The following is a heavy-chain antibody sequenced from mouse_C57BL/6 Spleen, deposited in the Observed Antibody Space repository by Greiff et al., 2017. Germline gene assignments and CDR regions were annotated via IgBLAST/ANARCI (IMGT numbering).Heavy chain of an antibody. Sequence: QVQLQQSGAELMKPGASVKLSCKATGYTFTGYWIEWVKQRPGHGLEWIGEIFPGSGSTNYNETFKGKATFTADTSSNTAYMQLNSLTTEDSAIYYCARKGAMDYWGQGTSVTVSS. CDR3: ARKGAMDY. CDR1: GYTFTGYW. J-gene: IGHJ4*01. CDR2: IFPGSGST. V-gene: IGHV1-9*01.